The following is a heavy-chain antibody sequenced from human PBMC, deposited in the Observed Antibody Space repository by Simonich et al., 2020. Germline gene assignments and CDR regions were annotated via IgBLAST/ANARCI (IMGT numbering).Heavy chain of an antibody. V-gene: IGHV3-9*01. J-gene: IGHJ4*02. D-gene: IGHD2-8*01. CDR1: GFTFDDYA. CDR3: AKDGGYCTNGVCYYFDY. Sequence: EVQLVESGGGLVQPGRSLRLSCAASGFTFDDYAMHWVRQAPGKGLGLGSGISWNSGSKGYADSVKGRFTISRDNAKNSLYLQMNRLRAEDTALYYCAKDGGYCTNGVCYYFDYWGQGTLVTVSS. CDR2: ISWNSGSK.